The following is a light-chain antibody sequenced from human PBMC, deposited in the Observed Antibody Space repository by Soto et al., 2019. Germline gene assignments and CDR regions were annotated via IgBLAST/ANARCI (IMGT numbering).Light chain of an antibody. J-gene: IGKJ4*01. CDR1: QSVSSNY. CDR2: GAS. CDR3: QHYGTSTPP. Sequence: ENVLTQSPGTLSLSPGERATLSCRASQSVSSNYLAWYQQKPGQAPRLLIYGASSRATGIPDRFSGSGSGTDFTLTISRLEPEEFAVYYCQHYGTSTPPFGGGTKVE. V-gene: IGKV3-20*01.